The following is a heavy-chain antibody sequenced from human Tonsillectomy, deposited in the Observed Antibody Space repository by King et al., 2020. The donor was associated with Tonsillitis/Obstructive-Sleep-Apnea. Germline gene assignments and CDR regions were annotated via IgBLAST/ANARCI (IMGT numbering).Heavy chain of an antibody. Sequence: VQLVESGAEVKKPGASVKVSCKASGYTFTSYYIHWVRQAPGQGLEWMGIINPSGGSTSYAQKFQGRVTMTRDTSTSTVYMELSSLRSEDTAVYYCARDAADYYDSSGYLFDYWGQGTLVTVSS. D-gene: IGHD3-22*01. CDR1: GYTFTSYY. CDR2: INPSGGST. V-gene: IGHV1-46*01. J-gene: IGHJ4*02. CDR3: ARDAADYYDSSGYLFDY.